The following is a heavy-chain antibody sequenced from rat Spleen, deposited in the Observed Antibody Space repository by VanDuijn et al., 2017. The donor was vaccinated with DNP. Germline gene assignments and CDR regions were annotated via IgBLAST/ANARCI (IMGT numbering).Heavy chain of an antibody. D-gene: IGHD4-3*01. Sequence: QVQLKESGPGLVQPSQTLSLTCTVGGFSLTSYNIHWIRQPPGKGLEWMGVIWKSGGTQNNSALKSRLSISKETSKSQVFLKMNSLQTEDTATYYCARQPPNAGYHPYAMDPWGQGTSVTVSS. CDR2: IWKSGGT. CDR1: GFSLTSYN. CDR3: ARQPPNAGYHPYAMDP. J-gene: IGHJ4*01. V-gene: IGHV2-41*01.